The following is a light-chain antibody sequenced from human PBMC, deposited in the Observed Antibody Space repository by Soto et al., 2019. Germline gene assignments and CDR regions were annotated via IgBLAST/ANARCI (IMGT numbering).Light chain of an antibody. V-gene: IGKV3-15*01. Sequence: EIVMTQSPATLSVSPGERATLSCRASQSVSSNLAWYQQKPGQAPRLLIYDASTRATGIPARFSGSGYGTEFTLTVSRLQYEDFAVYYCRRYSAWPPALTFGGGTKVEIK. CDR3: RRYSAWPPALT. CDR1: QSVSSN. J-gene: IGKJ4*02. CDR2: DAS.